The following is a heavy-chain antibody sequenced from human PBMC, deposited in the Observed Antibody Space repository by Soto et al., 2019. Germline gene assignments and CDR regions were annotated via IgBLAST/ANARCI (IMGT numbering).Heavy chain of an antibody. Sequence: ASVKVSCKVSGDTLTELSMHWVRQAPGKGLEWMGGFDPEDGETIYAQKFQGRVTMTEDTSTDTAYMELSSLRSEDTAVYYCATVSGSYYPYYYYYGMDVWGQGTTVTVSS. CDR1: GDTLTELS. D-gene: IGHD1-26*01. CDR3: ATVSGSYYPYYYYYGMDV. CDR2: FDPEDGET. V-gene: IGHV1-24*01. J-gene: IGHJ6*02.